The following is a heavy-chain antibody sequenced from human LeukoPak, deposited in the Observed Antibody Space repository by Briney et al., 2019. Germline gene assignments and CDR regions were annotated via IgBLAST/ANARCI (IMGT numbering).Heavy chain of an antibody. V-gene: IGHV3-72*01. Sequence: GGSLRLSCAASGFTFSDHYMDWVRQAPGKGLEWVGRSRDKAESHSTEYAASVKGRFIISRDDSKNSLYLQMHSLKNEDTAVCYCTRAIVGAGNDLWGQGTMVTVSS. CDR3: TRAIVGAGNDL. D-gene: IGHD1-26*01. CDR1: GFTFSDHY. J-gene: IGHJ3*01. CDR2: SRDKAESHST.